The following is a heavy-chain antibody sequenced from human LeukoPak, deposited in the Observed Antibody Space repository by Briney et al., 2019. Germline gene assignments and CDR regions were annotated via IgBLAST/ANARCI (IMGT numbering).Heavy chain of an antibody. J-gene: IGHJ5*02. CDR1: GFTFSSYG. V-gene: IGHV3-30*02. D-gene: IGHD3-10*01. Sequence: GGSLRLSCAASGFTFSSYGMHWVRQAPGKGLEWVAFIRYDGSNKYYADSVKGRFTISRDNSKNTLYLQMNSLRAEDTAVYYCAKDRIWFGELGGWFDPWGQGTLVTVSS. CDR2: IRYDGSNK. CDR3: AKDRIWFGELGGWFDP.